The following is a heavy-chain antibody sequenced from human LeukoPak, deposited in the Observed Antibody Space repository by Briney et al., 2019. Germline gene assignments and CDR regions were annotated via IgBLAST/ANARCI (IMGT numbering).Heavy chain of an antibody. V-gene: IGHV3-21*01. Sequence: GGSLRLSCAASGFTFSSYSMNWVRQAPGKGLEWVSSISSSSSYIYYADSVKGRFTISRDNAKNPLYLQMNSLRAEDTAVYYCARESSSDVYFDYWGQGTLVIVSS. CDR2: ISSSSSYI. CDR1: GFTFSSYS. D-gene: IGHD6-6*01. J-gene: IGHJ4*02. CDR3: ARESSSDVYFDY.